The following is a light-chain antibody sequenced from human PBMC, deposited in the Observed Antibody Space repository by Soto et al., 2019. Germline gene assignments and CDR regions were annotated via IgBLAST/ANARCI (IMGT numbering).Light chain of an antibody. CDR1: QSIRTS. J-gene: IGKJ2*01. CDR2: SAS. CDR3: QPSSA. Sequence: DIQMTQSPSSLSASVGDRLSITCRASQSIRTSLNWYQQRPGKAPNLLIYSASTLQSGVPSRFSGSGSGTDFTLTINGLQPEDSATYYCQPSSAFGQGTK. V-gene: IGKV1-39*01.